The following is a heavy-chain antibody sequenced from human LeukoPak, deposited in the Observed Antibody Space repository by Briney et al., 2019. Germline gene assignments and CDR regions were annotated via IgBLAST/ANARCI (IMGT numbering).Heavy chain of an antibody. CDR3: ARGVAGTGDFDY. Sequence: SETLSLTCTVSGGSISGYYWSWIRQPPGKGLEWIGFIYYTGNTNYNPSLKSRVTISVDTSKNQFSLNLRSVTAADTAVYYCARGVAGTGDFDYWGQGTLVTVSS. CDR1: GGSISGYY. D-gene: IGHD6-19*01. V-gene: IGHV4-59*01. CDR2: IYYTGNT. J-gene: IGHJ4*02.